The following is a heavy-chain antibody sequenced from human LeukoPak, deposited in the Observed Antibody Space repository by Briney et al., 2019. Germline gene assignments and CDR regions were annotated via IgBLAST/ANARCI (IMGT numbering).Heavy chain of an antibody. V-gene: IGHV3-33*06. CDR1: GFTFRSYG. J-gene: IGHJ4*02. CDR2: IWYDGTKK. D-gene: IGHD4-17*01. CDR3: AKADSQDYGDYHDPFDY. Sequence: GGSLRLSCAASGFTFRSYGMHWVRQASGKGLEWVAVIWYDGTKKYYADSVKGRFTISRDNSKNTLYLQMNSLRAEDTAVYYCAKADSQDYGDYHDPFDYWGQGTLVTVSS.